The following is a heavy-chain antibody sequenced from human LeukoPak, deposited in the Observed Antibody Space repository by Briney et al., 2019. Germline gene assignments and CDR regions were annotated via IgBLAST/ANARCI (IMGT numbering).Heavy chain of an antibody. CDR2: INPIDGST. V-gene: IGHV1-46*01. Sequence: ASVKVSCKASGYTFTNYYMHSVRQAPGQGLEWMGIINPIDGSTSYSQKFQGRLTMTRDMSTSTVYMELSSLTSEDTAVYYCARDWGYCSGGSCYRGAFDIWGQGTMVTVSS. J-gene: IGHJ3*02. D-gene: IGHD2-15*01. CDR3: ARDWGYCSGGSCYRGAFDI. CDR1: GYTFTNYY.